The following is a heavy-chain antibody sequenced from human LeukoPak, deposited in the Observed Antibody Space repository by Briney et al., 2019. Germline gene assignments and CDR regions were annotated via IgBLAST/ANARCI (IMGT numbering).Heavy chain of an antibody. J-gene: IGHJ4*02. CDR2: LRYDGSNK. CDR3: ANDHWQWLVRGEYFDY. Sequence: GGSLRLSCGACGFTFSCYGMHGVRQAPGKGLGWVAFLRYDGSNKYYADSVKGRFTISRDNSKNTLSLQMHSLRAEDTAVYYCANDHWQWLVRGEYFDYWGQGTLVTVSS. D-gene: IGHD6-19*01. V-gene: IGHV3-30*02. CDR1: GFTFSCYG.